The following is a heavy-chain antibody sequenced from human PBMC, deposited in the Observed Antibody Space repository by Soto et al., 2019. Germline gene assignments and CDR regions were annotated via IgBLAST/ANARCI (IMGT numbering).Heavy chain of an antibody. D-gene: IGHD3-10*01. CDR2: ISYDGSNK. CDR3: ARQGRGSGSDYYYGMDV. CDR1: GFTFSSYA. J-gene: IGHJ6*02. Sequence: QVQLVESGGGVVQPGRSLRLSCAASGFTFSSYAMHWVRQAPGKGLEWVAVISYDGSNKYYADSVKGRFTISRDNSKNXXYLQMNSLRAEDTAVYYCARQGRGSGSDYYYGMDVWGQGTTVTVSS. V-gene: IGHV3-30-3*01.